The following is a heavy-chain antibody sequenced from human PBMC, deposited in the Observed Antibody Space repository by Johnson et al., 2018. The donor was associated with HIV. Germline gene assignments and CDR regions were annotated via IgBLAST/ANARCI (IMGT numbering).Heavy chain of an antibody. CDR1: AFTFSSYA. V-gene: IGHV3-30-3*01. CDR2: IYYDGGNT. J-gene: IGHJ3*02. Sequence: QVQLVESGGGVVQPGGSLRLSCAASAFTFSSYAMHWVRQAPGKGLEWVAVIYYDGGNTSYADSVKGRFTISRDNAKNTQYLQMNRLRAEDTAVVYCESDRLRPRHAFDIWGQGTMVTVSS. CDR3: ESDRLRPRHAFDI. D-gene: IGHD2-21*02.